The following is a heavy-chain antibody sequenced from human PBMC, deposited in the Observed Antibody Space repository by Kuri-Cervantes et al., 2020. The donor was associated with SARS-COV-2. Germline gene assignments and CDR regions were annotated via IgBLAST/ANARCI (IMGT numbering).Heavy chain of an antibody. CDR2: IYYSGST. CDR1: GGSISSGDYY. Sequence: LRLSCTVSGGSISSGDYYWSWIRQPPGKGLEWIGYIYYSGSTYYNPSLKSRVTISVDTSKNQFSLKLSSVTAADTAVYYCAKGSMTTVLHYFDYWGQGTLVTVSS. V-gene: IGHV4-30-4*08. D-gene: IGHD4-17*01. CDR3: AKGSMTTVLHYFDY. J-gene: IGHJ4*02.